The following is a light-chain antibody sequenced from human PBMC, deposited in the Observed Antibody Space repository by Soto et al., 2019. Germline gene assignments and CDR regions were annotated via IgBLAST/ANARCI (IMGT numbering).Light chain of an antibody. J-gene: IGLJ3*02. CDR1: SSNIGAGYD. Sequence: QSVLTQPPSVSGAPGQRVTISCTGSSSNIGAGYDVPWYQQLPGTAPKLLISANSNRPSGVPDRFSGSKSGTSASLAITGLQAEEEADEACQSYDKSVSVSTWVFGGGTKLTVL. CDR2: ANS. CDR3: QSYDKSVSVSTWV. V-gene: IGLV1-40*01.